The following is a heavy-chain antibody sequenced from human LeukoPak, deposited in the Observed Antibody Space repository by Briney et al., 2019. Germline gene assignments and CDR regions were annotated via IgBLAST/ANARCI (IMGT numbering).Heavy chain of an antibody. V-gene: IGHV4-61*02. Sequence: NPSETLSLTCTVSGGSISSGSYYWSWIRQPAGKGLEWIGRIYTSGSTNYNPSFKSRVTISVDTSKNQFSLKLSSVTAADTAVYYCVRVDTSIGWFDPWAREPWSPSPQ. CDR1: GGSISSGSYY. CDR2: IYTSGST. J-gene: IGHJ5*02. D-gene: IGHD5-18*01. CDR3: VRVDTSIGWFDP.